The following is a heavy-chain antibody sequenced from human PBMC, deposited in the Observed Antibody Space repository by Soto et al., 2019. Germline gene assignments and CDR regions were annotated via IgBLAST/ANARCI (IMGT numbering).Heavy chain of an antibody. CDR1: GFTFSSYT. V-gene: IGHV3-21*01. CDR2: ISSSSSYI. J-gene: IGHJ6*02. Sequence: GGSLRLSCAASGFTFSSYTLTWVRQAPGKGLEWVSSISSSSSYIYYADSVKGRFTISRDNAKNSLYLQMNSLRAEDTAVYYCARGEMKLPPTIYYGMDVWGQGTTVTVSS. CDR3: ARGEMKLPPTIYYGMDV. D-gene: IGHD1-26*01.